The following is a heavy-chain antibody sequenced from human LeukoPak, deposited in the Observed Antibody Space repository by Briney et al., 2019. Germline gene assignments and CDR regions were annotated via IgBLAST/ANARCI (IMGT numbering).Heavy chain of an antibody. D-gene: IGHD2-8*01. CDR2: VSGGGAYT. V-gene: IGHV3-23*01. CDR1: GFSFSSFA. CDR3: AKRITVSAGYYLDS. Sequence: GSLRLSRVGSGFSFSSFAMSWVRQAPGKGLEWVSTVSGGGAYTYYADSVKGRFTVSRDDSKSMHFLQMNSLRPEGTALYFCAKRITVSAGYYLDSWGQGTLVTVSS. J-gene: IGHJ4*02.